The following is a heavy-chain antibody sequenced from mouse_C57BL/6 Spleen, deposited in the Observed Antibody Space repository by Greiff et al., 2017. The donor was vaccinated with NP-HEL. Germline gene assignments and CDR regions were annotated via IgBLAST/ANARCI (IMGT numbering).Heavy chain of an antibody. J-gene: IGHJ3*01. CDR1: GYSITSGYY. D-gene: IGHD1-1*01. CDR3: ARGGYYYGSSYVGFAY. Sequence: EVQLQESGPGLVKPSQSLSLTCSVTGYSITSGYYWNWIRQFPGNKLEWMGYISYDGSNNYNPSLKNRISITRDTSKNQFFLKLNSVTTEDTATYYCARGGYYYGSSYVGFAYWGQGTLVTVSA. V-gene: IGHV3-6*01. CDR2: ISYDGSN.